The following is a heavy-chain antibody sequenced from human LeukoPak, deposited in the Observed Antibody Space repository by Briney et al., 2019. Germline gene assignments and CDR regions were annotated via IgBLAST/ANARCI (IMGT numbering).Heavy chain of an antibody. Sequence: SETLSLTCTVSGGSMSPYHWGWIRQPPGKGLEWTGYIYYSGSTNHNPSLNSRVTISVDTSKNQFSLRLSSVTAADTAIYYCARAVSGRFDYWGQGTLVTVSS. J-gene: IGHJ4*02. CDR2: IYYSGST. CDR1: GGSMSPYH. V-gene: IGHV4-59*08. D-gene: IGHD6-19*01. CDR3: ARAVSGRFDY.